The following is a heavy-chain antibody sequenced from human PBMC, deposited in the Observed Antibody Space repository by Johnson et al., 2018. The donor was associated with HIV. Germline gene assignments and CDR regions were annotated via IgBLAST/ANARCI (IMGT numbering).Heavy chain of an antibody. CDR1: GFTFSSYA. Sequence: QVQLVESGGGVVQPGRSLRLSCAASGFTFSSYAMSWVRQAPGKGLEWVAFIRYDASNTYYADSVKGRFTISRDNSKNTLYLQMNSLKTEDTAVYYCTTAFTVTGAFDIWGQGTMVTASS. CDR3: TTAFTVTGAFDI. V-gene: IGHV3-33*08. D-gene: IGHD4-17*01. CDR2: IRYDASNT. J-gene: IGHJ3*02.